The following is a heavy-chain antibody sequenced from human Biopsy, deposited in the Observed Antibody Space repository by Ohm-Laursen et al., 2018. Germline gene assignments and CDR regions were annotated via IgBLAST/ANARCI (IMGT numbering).Heavy chain of an antibody. CDR2: ITTDSGRI. D-gene: IGHD3-9*01. J-gene: IGHJ4*02. CDR3: ARHLRYNDY. Sequence: SLRLSCSASGFTLSDGMTWVRQAPGKGLEWVSSITTDSGRIFYADSVRGRFTISRDNSKYTLYLQMNSLRAEDTAEYYCARHLRYNDYWGQGTLVTVSS. V-gene: IGHV3-23*01. CDR1: GFTLSDG.